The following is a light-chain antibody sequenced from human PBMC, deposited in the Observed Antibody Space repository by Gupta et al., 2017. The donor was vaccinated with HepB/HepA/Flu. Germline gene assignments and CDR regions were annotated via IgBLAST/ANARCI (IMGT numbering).Light chain of an antibody. CDR1: QNLINTY. J-gene: IGKJ1*01. V-gene: IGKV3-20*01. Sequence: EIVLSQSPGTLSLSPGETATLSCRASQNLINTYLAWYQQKPGQAPRLLIFGASTRATGIPDRFSGSGSGTDFTLTISGLEPEDFGVYYCQQKGYSPRTFGQGTKVEIK. CDR2: GAS. CDR3: QQKGYSPRT.